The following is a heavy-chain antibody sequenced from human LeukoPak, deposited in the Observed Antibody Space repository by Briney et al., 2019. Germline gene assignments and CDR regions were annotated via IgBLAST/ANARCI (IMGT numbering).Heavy chain of an antibody. J-gene: IGHJ4*02. CDR2: VHRDGRT. V-gene: IGHV4/OR15-8*01. Sequence: SETLSLTFCASGGPVPRSTCSSRTRHPPSLPLSLIGEVHRDGRTNFNPSLKSRLTMSVDLSENHVSLKLTSVTAADTAVYYCAREGGFYRPLDYSGQGTLVTVSS. D-gene: IGHD6-25*01. CDR3: AREGGFYRPLDY. CDR1: GGPVPRSTC.